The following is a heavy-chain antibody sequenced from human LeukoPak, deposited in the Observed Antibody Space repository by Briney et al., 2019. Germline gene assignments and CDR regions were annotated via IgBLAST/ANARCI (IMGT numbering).Heavy chain of an antibody. CDR2: IHPGDSDT. V-gene: IGHV5-51*01. CDR1: GFTFSSYA. J-gene: IGHJ4*02. Sequence: GGSLRLSCAASGFTFSSYAMSWVRQMPGKGLEWMGIIHPGDSDTRYSPSFQGQVTISADKSISTAYLQWSSLKASDTAMYYCARRWNPGSGSDYWGQGTLVTVSS. D-gene: IGHD1-1*01. CDR3: ARRWNPGSGSDY.